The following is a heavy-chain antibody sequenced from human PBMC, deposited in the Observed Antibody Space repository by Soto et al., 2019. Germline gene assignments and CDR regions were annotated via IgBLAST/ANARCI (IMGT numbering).Heavy chain of an antibody. CDR3: AAAGVAPPEGRDYYYYNGMDV. J-gene: IGHJ6*02. CDR1: GFTFTSSA. V-gene: IGHV1-58*02. Sequence: QMQLVQSGPEVKKPGTSVKVSCKASGFTFTSSAMQWVRQARGQRLEWIGWIVVGSGNTNYAQKFQERVTITRDMSKSTAYMELSSLRSEDTAVYYCAAAGVAPPEGRDYYYYNGMDVWGHGTTVTVSS. D-gene: IGHD5-12*01. CDR2: IVVGSGNT.